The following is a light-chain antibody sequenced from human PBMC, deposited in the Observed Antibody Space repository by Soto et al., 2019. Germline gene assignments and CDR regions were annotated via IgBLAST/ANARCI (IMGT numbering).Light chain of an antibody. CDR2: SAS. Sequence: EIVLNQSPGTLSLSPGERATLSCRASQSVSSSYFAWYQQKPGQAPRPLMYSASSRATGIPDRFSGSGSGTDFTLTISRLEPEDFAVYYCQYYGRSPLTFGGGTKVDIK. CDR1: QSVSSSY. CDR3: QYYGRSPLT. V-gene: IGKV3-20*01. J-gene: IGKJ4*01.